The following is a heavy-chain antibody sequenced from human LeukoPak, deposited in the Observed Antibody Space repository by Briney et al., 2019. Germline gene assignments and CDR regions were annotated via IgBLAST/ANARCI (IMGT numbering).Heavy chain of an antibody. V-gene: IGHV4-59*01. CDR1: GGSISSYY. D-gene: IGHD4-11*01. CDR3: ARDTVTTYYYYMDV. CDR2: IYYSGST. J-gene: IGHJ6*03. Sequence: PSETLSLTCTASGGSISSYYWSWIRQPPGKGLEWIGYIYYSGSTNYNPSLKSRVTISVDTSKNQFSLKLSSVTAADTAVYYCARDTVTTYYYYMDVWGKGTTVTVSS.